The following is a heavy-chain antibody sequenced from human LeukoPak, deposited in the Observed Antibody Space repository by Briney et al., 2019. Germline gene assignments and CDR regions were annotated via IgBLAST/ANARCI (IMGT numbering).Heavy chain of an antibody. CDR2: ISSYGVST. CDR3: AKERDDTGSVHGDS. Sequence: PGGSLRLSCAASGFTFSSYAVHWVRQAPGTGLQYVSAISSYGVSTYYANSVKGRFTISRDNSKNTIYLQMNSLRPEDTAVYYCAKERDDTGSVHGDSWGQGTLVTVSS. D-gene: IGHD5-24*01. CDR1: GFTFSSYA. J-gene: IGHJ5*01. V-gene: IGHV3-64*01.